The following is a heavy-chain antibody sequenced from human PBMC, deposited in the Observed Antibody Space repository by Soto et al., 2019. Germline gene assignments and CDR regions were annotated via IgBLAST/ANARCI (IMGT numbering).Heavy chain of an antibody. V-gene: IGHV4-31*03. D-gene: IGHD4-17*01. Sequence: SETLSLTCTVSGGSVSSGGYYWTWIRQRPGKGLEWIGYIYYTGITYYNPSLKSRVTISVGTSKNQFSLQLSSVTAADTAVYYGATEPTVTSGFDYWGQGTLVTVSS. CDR2: IYYTGIT. J-gene: IGHJ4*02. CDR1: GGSVSSGGYY. CDR3: ATEPTVTSGFDY.